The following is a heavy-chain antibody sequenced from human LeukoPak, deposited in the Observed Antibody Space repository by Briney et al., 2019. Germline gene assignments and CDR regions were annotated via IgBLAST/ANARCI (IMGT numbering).Heavy chain of an antibody. CDR3: ALLGCSSTSCYLATDY. D-gene: IGHD2-2*01. CDR1: GCTFSTYA. Sequence: SVKVSCKASGCTFSTYAISWVRQAPGQGLEWMGGISPIVSTANYAQTVQGRVTITADKSTSTAYMQMSSLRSEATAVYYCALLGCSSTSCYLATDYCGQGTLVTVSS. J-gene: IGHJ4*02. V-gene: IGHV1-69*06. CDR2: ISPIVSTA.